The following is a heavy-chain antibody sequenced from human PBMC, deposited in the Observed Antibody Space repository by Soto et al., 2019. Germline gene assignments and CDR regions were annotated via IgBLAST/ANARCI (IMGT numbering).Heavy chain of an antibody. CDR3: VRDSIAATGQSYFDY. J-gene: IGHJ4*02. D-gene: IGHD6-13*01. CDR1: GGSISSGGYS. V-gene: IGHV4-30-2*02. CDR2: IYHSGIT. Sequence: PSETLSLTCAVSGGSISSGGYSWSWIRHPPGKGLEWIGYIYHSGITNYNPSLKSRVTISVDMSKNQFSLTLSSVTAADTAVYYCVRDSIAATGQSYFDYWGQGTLVTVSS.